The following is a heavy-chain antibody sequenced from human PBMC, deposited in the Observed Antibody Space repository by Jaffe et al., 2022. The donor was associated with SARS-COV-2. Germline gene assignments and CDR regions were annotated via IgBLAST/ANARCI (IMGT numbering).Heavy chain of an antibody. Sequence: QVQLQESGPGLVKPSQTLSLTCTVSGGSISSGGYYWSWIRQHPGKGLEWIGYIYYSGSTYYNPSLKSRVTISVDTSKNQFSLKLSSVTAADTAVYYCARALNYYDSSGYYCPYFDYWGQGTLVTVSS. D-gene: IGHD3-22*01. V-gene: IGHV4-31*03. CDR3: ARALNYYDSSGYYCPYFDY. CDR1: GGSISSGGYY. J-gene: IGHJ4*02. CDR2: IYYSGST.